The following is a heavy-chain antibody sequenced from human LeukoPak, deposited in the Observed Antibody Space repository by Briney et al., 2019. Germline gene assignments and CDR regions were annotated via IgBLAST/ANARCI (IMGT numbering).Heavy chain of an antibody. J-gene: IGHJ4*02. CDR2: INWSGGST. CDR3: ARAPITSPFYFDY. CDR1: GFAFDEHG. V-gene: IGHV3-20*04. D-gene: IGHD2-2*01. Sequence: GGSLRLSCTASGFAFDEHGMSWVRQVPGRGLEWVSGINWSGGSTGYADSLRGRFTISRDNAKNSLYLQMDSLRAEDTALYYCARAPITSPFYFDYWGQGTLVTVSS.